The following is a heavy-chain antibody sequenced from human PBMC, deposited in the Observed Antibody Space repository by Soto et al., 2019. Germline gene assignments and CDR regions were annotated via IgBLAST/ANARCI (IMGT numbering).Heavy chain of an antibody. V-gene: IGHV3-23*01. CDR3: AKEGKVDIVATTPQARLPLYYYMDV. CDR2: ISGSGGST. D-gene: IGHD5-12*01. CDR1: GFTFSSYA. Sequence: GGSLRLSCAASGFTFSSYAMSWVRQAPGKGLEWVSAISGSGGSTYYADSVKGRFTISRDNSKNTLYLQMNSLRAEDTAVYYCAKEGKVDIVATTPQARLPLYYYMDVWGKGTTVTVSS. J-gene: IGHJ6*03.